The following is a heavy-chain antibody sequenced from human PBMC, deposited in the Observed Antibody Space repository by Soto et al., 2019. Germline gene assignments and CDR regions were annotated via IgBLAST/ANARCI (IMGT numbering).Heavy chain of an antibody. J-gene: IGHJ6*02. CDR2: ISSSSSYI. Sequence: GGSLRLSCAASGFTFSSYSMNWVRQAPGKGLEWVSSISSSSSYIYYADSVKGRFTISRDNAKNSLYLQMNSLRSEDTAVYYCAADLMVRGVYYYYGMDVWGQGTTVTVSS. D-gene: IGHD3-10*01. CDR1: GFTFSSYS. V-gene: IGHV3-21*04. CDR3: AADLMVRGVYYYYGMDV.